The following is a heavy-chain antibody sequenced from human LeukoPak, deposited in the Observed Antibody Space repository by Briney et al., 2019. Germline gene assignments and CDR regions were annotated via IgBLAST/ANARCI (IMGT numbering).Heavy chain of an antibody. D-gene: IGHD1-26*01. CDR1: GFTFSTYN. J-gene: IGHJ4*02. Sequence: GSLRLSCAASGFTFSTYNMNWVRQAPGKGLEWVSFISSGSRIIYYADSVKGRFTVSRDNAKNSLYLQMNSLRDEDTAVYYCARNPAGIGDYWGQGTLVTVSS. V-gene: IGHV3-48*02. CDR2: ISSGSRII. CDR3: ARNPAGIGDY.